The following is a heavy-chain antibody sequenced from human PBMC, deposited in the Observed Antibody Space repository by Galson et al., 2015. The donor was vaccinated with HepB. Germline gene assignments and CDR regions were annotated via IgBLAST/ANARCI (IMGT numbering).Heavy chain of an antibody. D-gene: IGHD6-13*01. J-gene: IGHJ4*02. CDR3: XKDLGSTGVXAAAGPCXYY. Sequence: SLRLSCAASGFTFRNYAMSWVRQAPGKGLEWVSAISGSGGSTYXADSVKGRFTISXXSXXNTLYLQMNSLRAEXTXXXXXXKDLGSTGVXAAAGPCXYYWGQGXXV. CDR1: GFTFRNYA. CDR2: ISGSGGST. V-gene: IGHV3-23*01.